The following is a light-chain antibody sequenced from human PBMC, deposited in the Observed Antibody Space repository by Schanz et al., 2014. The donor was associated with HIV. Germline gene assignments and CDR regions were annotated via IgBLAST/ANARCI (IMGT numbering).Light chain of an antibody. CDR3: QQRDNWPLT. Sequence: EIVLTQSPGTLSLSPGERGTLSCRASQSVKSNFIGWYQHKPGQAPRLLIYGASTRATGIPARFSGSGSGTDFTLIISSLEPEDSALYYCQQRDNWPLTFGGGTKVEI. CDR2: GAS. CDR1: QSVKSN. J-gene: IGKJ4*01. V-gene: IGKV3-11*01.